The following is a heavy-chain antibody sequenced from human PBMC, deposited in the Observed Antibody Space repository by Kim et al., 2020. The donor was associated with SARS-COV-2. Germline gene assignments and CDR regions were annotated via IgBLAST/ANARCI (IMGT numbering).Heavy chain of an antibody. V-gene: IGHV3-11*04. CDR1: GFTFSDYY. J-gene: IGHJ2*01. CDR2: ISSSGSTI. D-gene: IGHD5-12*01. CDR3: ARATSGVKVATIYDWYFDL. Sequence: GGSLRLSCAASGFTFSDYYMSWIRQAPGKGLEWVSYISSSGSTIYYADSVKGRFTISRDNAKNSLYLQMNSLRAEDTAVYYCARATSGVKVATIYDWYFDLWGRGTLVTVSS.